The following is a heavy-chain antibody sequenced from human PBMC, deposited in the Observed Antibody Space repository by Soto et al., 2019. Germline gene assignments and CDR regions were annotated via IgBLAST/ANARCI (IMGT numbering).Heavy chain of an antibody. CDR3: TTEAGYSGYESYFDY. V-gene: IGHV3-15*01. D-gene: IGHD5-12*01. J-gene: IGHJ4*02. CDR2: IKSKTDGGTT. CDR1: GFTFSNAW. Sequence: VGSLRLSCAASGFTFSNAWMSWVRQAPGKGLEWVGRIKSKTDGGTTDYAAPVKGRFTISRDDSKNTLYLQMNSLKTEDTAVYYCTTEAGYSGYESYFDYWGQGTLVTVSS.